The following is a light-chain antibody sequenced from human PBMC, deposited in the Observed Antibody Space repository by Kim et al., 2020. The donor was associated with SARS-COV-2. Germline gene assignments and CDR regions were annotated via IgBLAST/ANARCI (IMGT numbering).Light chain of an antibody. CDR3: QHRTSWPPDT. Sequence: PGETATLSCRASQSVTRNLAWYQQKSGQAPRLLIYDASNRATGIPARFSGSGSGTDFTLTISSLEPEDSASYYCQHRTSWPPDTFGGGARVE. CDR2: DAS. V-gene: IGKV3-11*01. CDR1: QSVTRN. J-gene: IGKJ4*01.